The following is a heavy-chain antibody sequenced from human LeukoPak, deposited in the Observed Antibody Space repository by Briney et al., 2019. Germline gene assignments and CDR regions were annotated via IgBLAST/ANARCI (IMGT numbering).Heavy chain of an antibody. Sequence: SETLSLTCAVYGGSFSGYYWSWIRQPPGKGLEWIGEINHSGSTNYNPSLKSRVTISVDTSKNQFSLKLSSVTAADTAVYYCARGQICSSTSCYRFDPWGQGTLVTVSS. D-gene: IGHD2-2*02. J-gene: IGHJ5*02. V-gene: IGHV4-34*01. CDR2: INHSGST. CDR3: ARGQICSSTSCYRFDP. CDR1: GGSFSGYY.